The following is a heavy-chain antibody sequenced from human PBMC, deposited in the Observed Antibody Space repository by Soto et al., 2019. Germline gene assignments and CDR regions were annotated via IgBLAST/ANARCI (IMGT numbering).Heavy chain of an antibody. Sequence: ASVKVSCKASGYTFTSYGISWVRQAPGQGLEWMGWISAYNGNTKYAQKLQGRVTMTTDTSTSTAYMELRSLRSDDTAVYYCAGGRSSGWFNWFGPWGQGTLGTVAS. V-gene: IGHV1-18*01. CDR3: AGGRSSGWFNWFGP. D-gene: IGHD6-19*01. CDR2: ISAYNGNT. J-gene: IGHJ5*02. CDR1: GYTFTSYG.